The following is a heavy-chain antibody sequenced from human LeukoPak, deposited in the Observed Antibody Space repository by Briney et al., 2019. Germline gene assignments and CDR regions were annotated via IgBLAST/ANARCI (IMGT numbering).Heavy chain of an antibody. Sequence: GASVKVSCKASGYTFTGYYMHWVRQAPGQGLEWMGWINPNSGGTNYAQKFQGWVTMTRDTSISTAYMELSRLRSDDTAVYYCATAYSSGPHWFDPWGQGTLVTVSS. CDR2: INPNSGGT. D-gene: IGHD6-19*01. J-gene: IGHJ5*02. V-gene: IGHV1-2*04. CDR1: GYTFTGYY. CDR3: ATAYSSGPHWFDP.